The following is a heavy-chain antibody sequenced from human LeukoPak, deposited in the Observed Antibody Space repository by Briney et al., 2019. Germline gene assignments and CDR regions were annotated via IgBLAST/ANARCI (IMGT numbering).Heavy chain of an antibody. J-gene: IGHJ4*02. CDR2: IWYGGSNK. CDR3: ALGGISASQFDY. CDR1: GFTFSSYG. V-gene: IGHV3-33*08. D-gene: IGHD2/OR15-2a*01. Sequence: GGSLRLSCAASGFTFSSYGMHWVRQAPGKGLEWVAVIWYGGSNKYYADSVKGRFTISRDNSKNTLYLQLNSLRAEDTAVYYCALGGISASQFDYWGQGTLVTVSS.